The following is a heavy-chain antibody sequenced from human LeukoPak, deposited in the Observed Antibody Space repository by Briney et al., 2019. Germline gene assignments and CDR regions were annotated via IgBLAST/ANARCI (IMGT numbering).Heavy chain of an antibody. D-gene: IGHD1-26*01. V-gene: IGHV3-48*03. CDR3: ARDFSASGGMDV. CDR1: GFTFNSYE. J-gene: IGHJ6*02. CDR2: LTSSGGTK. Sequence: GGSLRLSCAASGFTFNSYEMNWVRQAPGKGLEWVSYLTSSGGTKYYADSVKGRFTISRDNAKNSLFLQMNSLRAEDTALYYCARDFSASGGMDVWGQGTTVTVSS.